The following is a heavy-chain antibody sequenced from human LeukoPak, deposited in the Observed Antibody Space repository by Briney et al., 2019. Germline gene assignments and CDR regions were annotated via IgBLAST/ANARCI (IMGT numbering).Heavy chain of an antibody. Sequence: GGSLRLSCTGFIFSNYAVSWVRQAPGQGLEWVSAVSGDGVRTFYADSVEGRFTISRDNSMSTLSLQMNSLRAEDTAVYYCAKEQDNQLLLSHFDYWGQGILVTVSS. CDR3: AKEQDNQLLLSHFDY. J-gene: IGHJ4*02. CDR1: GFIFSNYA. D-gene: IGHD2-2*01. CDR2: VSGDGVRT. V-gene: IGHV3-23*01.